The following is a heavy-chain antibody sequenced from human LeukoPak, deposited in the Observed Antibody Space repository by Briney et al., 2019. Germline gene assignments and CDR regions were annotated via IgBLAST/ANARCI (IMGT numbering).Heavy chain of an antibody. CDR3: AREGGYSGYDAFDY. D-gene: IGHD5-12*01. CDR2: ISYDGSNK. J-gene: IGHJ4*02. CDR1: GFTFSSYA. V-gene: IGHV3-30-3*01. Sequence: PGGSLSLSCAAPGFTFSSYAMHGVRQAPGKGLGWVAVISYDGSNKYYADSVKGRFTISRDDSKNTLYLQMNSLRAEDTAVYYCAREGGYSGYDAFDYWGQGTLVTVSS.